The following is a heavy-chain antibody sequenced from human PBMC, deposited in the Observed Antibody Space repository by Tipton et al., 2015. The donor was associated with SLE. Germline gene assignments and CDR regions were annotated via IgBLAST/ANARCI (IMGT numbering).Heavy chain of an antibody. J-gene: IGHJ2*01. CDR3: AAQPVAGLWYFDL. D-gene: IGHD1-14*01. CDR1: GGSISSDY. V-gene: IGHV4-59*01. Sequence: TLSLTCTVSGGSISSDYWSWIRQPPGQGLEWIGYIYYSGSTNYNPSLKSRVTISVDTSKNQFSLKLSSVTAADTAVYYCAAQPVAGLWYFDLWGRGTLVTVSS. CDR2: IYYSGST.